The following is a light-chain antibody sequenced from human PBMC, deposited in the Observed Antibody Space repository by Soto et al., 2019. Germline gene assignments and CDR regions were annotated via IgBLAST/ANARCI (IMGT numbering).Light chain of an antibody. Sequence: EIVLTQSPVTLSLSPGERATLSCRASQSIGTYLAWYQQKPDQAPRLLIYHASNRATGIPARFSGSGSGTDFPLTISSLEPEDFAVYYCQQRSAWTRTFGQGTKVEVK. J-gene: IGKJ1*01. CDR2: HAS. CDR1: QSIGTY. CDR3: QQRSAWTRT. V-gene: IGKV3-11*01.